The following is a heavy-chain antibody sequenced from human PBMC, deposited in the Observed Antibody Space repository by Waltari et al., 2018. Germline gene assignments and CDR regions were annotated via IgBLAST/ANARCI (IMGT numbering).Heavy chain of an antibody. Sequence: QVQLVESGGGVVKPGRSLRLSCAPSGFTFSTYGLPWVRQAPDKGLEWVAIIWYDGSKKYYADSVKGRFTISKDNSNNTLYLQMNSLRAEDTAVYYCARTGNGHSSGWYSGDYWGQGTLVTVSS. CDR2: IWYDGSKK. J-gene: IGHJ4*02. D-gene: IGHD6-19*01. V-gene: IGHV3-33*01. CDR3: ARTGNGHSSGWYSGDY. CDR1: GFTFSTYG.